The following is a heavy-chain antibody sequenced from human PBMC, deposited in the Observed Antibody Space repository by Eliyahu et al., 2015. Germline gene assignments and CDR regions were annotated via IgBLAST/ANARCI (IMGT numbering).Heavy chain of an antibody. CDR3: ARDQGYDILTGYYNVRGMDV. J-gene: IGHJ6*02. V-gene: IGHV3-21*01. D-gene: IGHD3-9*01. Sequence: VQLVESGGGLVKPGGSLXLSCAASGFPFXSXSXNWVRQAPGKGLEWVSSISSSSSYIYYADSVKGRFTISRDNAKNSLYLQMNSLRAEDTAVYYCARDQGYDILTGYYNVRGMDVWGQGTTVTVSS. CDR1: GFPFXSXS. CDR2: ISSSSSYI.